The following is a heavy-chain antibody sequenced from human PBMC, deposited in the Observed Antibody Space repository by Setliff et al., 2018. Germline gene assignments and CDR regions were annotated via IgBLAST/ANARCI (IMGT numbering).Heavy chain of an antibody. CDR3: ARDLYCGGHCYQLFDS. Sequence: PSETLSLTCDVYDGAFSTYFWTWIRQPPGKGLEWIGEMHQSGRANFNPSLRSRVTISVDTSKNHFSLKLTSVTAADTAVYYCARDLYCGGHCYQLFDSWGQGTLVTVSS. D-gene: IGHD2-21*02. CDR2: MHQSGRA. CDR1: DGAFSTYF. J-gene: IGHJ4*02. V-gene: IGHV4-34*01.